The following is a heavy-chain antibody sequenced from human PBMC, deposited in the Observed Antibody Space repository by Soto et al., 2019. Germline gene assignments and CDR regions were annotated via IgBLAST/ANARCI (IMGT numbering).Heavy chain of an antibody. CDR3: AREVVVPAAMYGMDV. J-gene: IGHJ6*02. V-gene: IGHV1-69*06. Sequence: ASVKVSCKASGGTFSSYAINWVRQAPGQGLERMGGIIPIFGTANYAQKFQGRVTITADKSTSTAYMELSSLRSEDTAVYYCAREVVVPAAMYGMDVWGQGTTVTVSS. CDR1: GGTFSSYA. CDR2: IIPIFGTA. D-gene: IGHD2-2*01.